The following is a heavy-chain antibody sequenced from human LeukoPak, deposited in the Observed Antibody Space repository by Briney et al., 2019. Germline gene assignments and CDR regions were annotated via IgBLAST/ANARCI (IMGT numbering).Heavy chain of an antibody. J-gene: IGHJ4*02. CDR3: ARWGGAGDGYNHGDY. CDR1: GYTFTSYG. Sequence: ASVKVSCKASGYTFTSYGISWVRQAPGQGLEWMGWISAYNGNTNYAQKLQGRVTMTTDTSTSTAYMERRSLRSDDTAVYYCARWGGAGDGYNHGDYWGQGTLVTVSS. CDR2: ISAYNGNT. V-gene: IGHV1-18*01. D-gene: IGHD5-24*01.